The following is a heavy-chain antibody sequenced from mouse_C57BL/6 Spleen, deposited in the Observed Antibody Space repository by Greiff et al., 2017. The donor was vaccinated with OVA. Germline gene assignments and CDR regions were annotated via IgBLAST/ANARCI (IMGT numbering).Heavy chain of an antibody. CDR1: GFTFSSYA. J-gene: IGHJ4*01. D-gene: IGHD2-5*01. CDR2: SSDGCSYH. Sequence: EVKVVESGGGLVKPGGSLKISCAASGFTFSSYAMSWVRQTPEKRLEWVATSSDGCSYHYYPDNVKGRFTISRDHAKNNLYLQMSHLKSEDTAMYYCASYSNDAMDYWGQGTSVTVSS. CDR3: ASYSNDAMDY. V-gene: IGHV5-4*03.